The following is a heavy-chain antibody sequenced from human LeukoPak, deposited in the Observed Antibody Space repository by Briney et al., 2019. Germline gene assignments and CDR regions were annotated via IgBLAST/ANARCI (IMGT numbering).Heavy chain of an antibody. CDR2: IKQDGSEK. J-gene: IGHJ6*03. CDR1: GFTFSSYW. V-gene: IGHV3-7*01. CDR3: ARESDYCSSTRCYLPGHYYYYYYMDV. D-gene: IGHD2-2*01. Sequence: SGGSLRLSCAPSGFTFSSYWMSWVRQAPGKGLEWVANIKQDGSEKYYVDSVKGRFTISRDNAKNSLYLQMNSLRAEDTAVYYCARESDYCSSTRCYLPGHYYYYYYMDVWGKGTTVTVSS.